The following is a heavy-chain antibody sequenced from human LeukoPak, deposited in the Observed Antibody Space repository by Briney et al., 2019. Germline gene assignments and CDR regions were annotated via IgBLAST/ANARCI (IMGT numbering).Heavy chain of an antibody. V-gene: IGHV3-48*01. CDR2: ISSSSSTI. CDR1: GFTFSSYS. J-gene: IGHJ6*03. D-gene: IGHD3-3*01. Sequence: PGGSLRLSCAASGFTFSSYSMNWVRQAPGKGVEWVSYISSSSSTIYYADSVKGRFTISRDNAKNSLYLQMNSLRAEDTAVYYCARGALDGRITLFGEENYYYMDVWGKGTTVTVSS. CDR3: ARGALDGRITLFGEENYYYMDV.